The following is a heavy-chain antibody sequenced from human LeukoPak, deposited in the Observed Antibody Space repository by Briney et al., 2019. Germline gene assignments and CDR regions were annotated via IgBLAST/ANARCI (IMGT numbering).Heavy chain of an antibody. CDR2: INHSGST. CDR3: ARHHRGSSSPPPF. Sequence: SETLSLTCAVYGGSFSGYYWSWIRQPPGKGLEWIEEINHSGSTNYNPSLKSRVTLSVDTSKNQFSLKLSSVTAADTAVYYCARHHRGSSSPPPFRGQGTLVTVSS. D-gene: IGHD6-6*01. V-gene: IGHV4-34*01. CDR1: GGSFSGYY. J-gene: IGHJ4*02.